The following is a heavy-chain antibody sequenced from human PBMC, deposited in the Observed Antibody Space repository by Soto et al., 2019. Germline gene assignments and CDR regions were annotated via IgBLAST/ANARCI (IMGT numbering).Heavy chain of an antibody. CDR1: GYTFTSYA. CDR2: INAGNGNT. CDR3: ARSVRGGQLLWVHWFDP. D-gene: IGHD2-2*01. Sequence: QVQLVQSGAEVKKPGASVKVSCKASGYTFTSYAMHWVRQAPGQRLEWMGWINAGNGNTKYSQKCQGRVTITRDTYERTAYMELSSLRSEDTAVYYCARSVRGGQLLWVHWFDPWGQGTLVTVSS. V-gene: IGHV1-3*01. J-gene: IGHJ5*02.